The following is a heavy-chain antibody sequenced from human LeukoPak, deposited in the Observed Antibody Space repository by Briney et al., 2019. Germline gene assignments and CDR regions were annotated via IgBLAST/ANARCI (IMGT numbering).Heavy chain of an antibody. CDR2: LSGSGAST. J-gene: IGHJ4*02. V-gene: IGHV3-23*01. CDR3: AKYLGKYSYGYSGLDY. Sequence: GGSLRLSCAASGFTFSSCAMTWVRQAPGEGLEWVSSLSGSGASTFYADSVKGRFTISRDNSKNTLSLQMSSLRAEDTAVYFCAKYLGKYSYGYSGLDYWGQGTLVTVSS. D-gene: IGHD5-18*01. CDR1: GFTFSSCA.